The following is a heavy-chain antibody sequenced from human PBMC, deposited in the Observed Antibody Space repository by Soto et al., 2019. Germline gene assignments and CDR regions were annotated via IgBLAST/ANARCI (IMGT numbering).Heavy chain of an antibody. Sequence: QVQLVESGGGVVQPGRSLRLSCAASGFTFSSYGMHWVRQAPGKGLEWVAVISYDGSNKYYADSVKGRFTISRDNSKNTLYLKMNSRRAERTAVYYCANDAQAVTTKDTQYYYYYYYMDVWGKGTTDTVSS. CDR2: ISYDGSNK. CDR1: GFTFSSYG. CDR3: ANDAQAVTTKDTQYYYYYYYMDV. D-gene: IGHD4-4*01. J-gene: IGHJ6*03. V-gene: IGHV3-30*18.